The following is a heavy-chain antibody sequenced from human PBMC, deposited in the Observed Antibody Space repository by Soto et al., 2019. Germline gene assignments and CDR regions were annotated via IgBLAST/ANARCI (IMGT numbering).Heavy chain of an antibody. Sequence: EVQLVESGGGLVKPGGSLRLSCAASGFTFSSYSMNWVRQAPGKGLEWVSSISSSSSYIYYADSVKGRFTISRDNAKNSLYLQMNSLRAEDTAVYYCARDGDQNNYYYYYMDVWGKGTTVTVSS. CDR2: ISSSSSYI. CDR3: ARDGDQNNYYYYYMDV. V-gene: IGHV3-21*01. D-gene: IGHD2-21*02. J-gene: IGHJ6*03. CDR1: GFTFSSYS.